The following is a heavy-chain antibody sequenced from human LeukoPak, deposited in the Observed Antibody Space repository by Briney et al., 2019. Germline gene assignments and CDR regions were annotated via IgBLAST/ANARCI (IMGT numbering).Heavy chain of an antibody. CDR3: AKRGGWLDYYYGMDV. J-gene: IGHJ6*02. D-gene: IGHD3-10*01. Sequence: GGSLRLSCAASGFTFSSYAMSWVRQAPGKGLEWVSAISGSGGSTYYADSVKGRFTISRDNSKNTLYLQMNSLRAEDTAVYYCAKRGGWLDYYYGMDVWGQGTTVTVSS. CDR2: ISGSGGST. CDR1: GFTFSSYA. V-gene: IGHV3-23*01.